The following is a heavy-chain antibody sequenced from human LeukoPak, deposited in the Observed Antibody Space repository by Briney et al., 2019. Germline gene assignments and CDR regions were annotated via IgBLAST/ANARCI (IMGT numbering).Heavy chain of an antibody. V-gene: IGHV3-7*01. J-gene: IGHJ4*02. D-gene: IGHD3-3*01. Sequence: GGSLRLSCAAYGFTFSSYWMSWVRQAPGKGLEWVANIKQDGSEKYYVDSVKGRFTISRDNAKNSLYLQMNSLRAEDTAVYYCARVDFWSGYASDYWGQGTLVTVSS. CDR2: IKQDGSEK. CDR3: ARVDFWSGYASDY. CDR1: GFTFSSYW.